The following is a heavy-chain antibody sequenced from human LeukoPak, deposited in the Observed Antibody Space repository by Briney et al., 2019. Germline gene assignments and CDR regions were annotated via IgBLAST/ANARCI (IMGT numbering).Heavy chain of an antibody. CDR1: GYTFTDCF. Sequence: ASVKVSCKASGYTFTDCFLHWVRQAPGQGLEWMGWINPNSGGTNYAQRFQGRVTVTRDTSISTAYMELSGLRSDDTAVYYCARDSGLGPTWHPFDHWGQGTPVTVSS. D-gene: IGHD1-26*01. CDR3: ARDSGLGPTWHPFDH. CDR2: INPNSGGT. J-gene: IGHJ4*02. V-gene: IGHV1-2*02.